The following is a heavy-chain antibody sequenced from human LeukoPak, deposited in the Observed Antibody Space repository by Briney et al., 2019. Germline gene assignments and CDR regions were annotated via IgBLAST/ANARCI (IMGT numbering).Heavy chain of an antibody. CDR1: GFTFTSSA. Sequence: ASVKVSCKASGFTFTSSATQCVRQARGQRLEWIGWIVLGSGYTNFAQKFQERVTITRDMSTSTAYMELSSLRSEDTAVYYCAAAADYGDYQFDYWGQGTLVTVSS. CDR3: AAAADYGDYQFDY. D-gene: IGHD4-17*01. CDR2: IVLGSGYT. J-gene: IGHJ4*02. V-gene: IGHV1-58*02.